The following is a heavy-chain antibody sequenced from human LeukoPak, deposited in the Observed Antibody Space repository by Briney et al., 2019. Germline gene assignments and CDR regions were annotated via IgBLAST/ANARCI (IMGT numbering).Heavy chain of an antibody. D-gene: IGHD6-6*01. Sequence: GGSLRLSCAASGFTFSSYAMSWVRQAPGKGLEWVSAISGSGGSTYYADSVKGRFTVSRDNSKNTLYLQMNSLRAEDTAVYYCAKDQIRIAARPTHYFDYWGQGTLVTVSS. CDR3: AKDQIRIAARPTHYFDY. CDR1: GFTFSSYA. CDR2: ISGSGGST. V-gene: IGHV3-23*01. J-gene: IGHJ4*02.